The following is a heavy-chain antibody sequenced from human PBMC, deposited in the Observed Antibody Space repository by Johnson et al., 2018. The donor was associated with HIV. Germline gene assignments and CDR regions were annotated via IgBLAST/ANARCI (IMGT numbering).Heavy chain of an antibody. CDR2: IRYDGSNK. CDR3: AKDLYYYDSSCSVGAFDI. V-gene: IGHV3-30*02. D-gene: IGHD3-22*01. Sequence: QVQLVESGGGVVQPGGSLRLSCAASGFTFSSYGMHWVRQAPGKGLEWVAFIRYDGSNKYYADSVKGRFTISRANSKNTLYLQMNSLRAEDTAVYYCAKDLYYYDSSCSVGAFDIWSQGTMVTVSS. J-gene: IGHJ3*02. CDR1: GFTFSSYG.